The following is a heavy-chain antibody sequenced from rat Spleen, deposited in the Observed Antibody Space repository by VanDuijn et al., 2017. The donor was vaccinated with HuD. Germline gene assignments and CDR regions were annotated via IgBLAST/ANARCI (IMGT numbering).Heavy chain of an antibody. D-gene: IGHD1-11*01. V-gene: IGHV5-29*01. CDR1: GFTFSDYG. Sequence: EVQLVESGGGLVQPGRSLKVSCAASGFTFSDYGMAWVRQAPTKGLEWVATISYGDSSGHSSTYYPDSVKGRFTISRDNAKSTLYLQMDSLRSEDTATYHCARRHYGYFDYWGQGVMVTVSS. J-gene: IGHJ2*01. CDR2: ISYGDSSGHSST. CDR3: ARRHYGYFDY.